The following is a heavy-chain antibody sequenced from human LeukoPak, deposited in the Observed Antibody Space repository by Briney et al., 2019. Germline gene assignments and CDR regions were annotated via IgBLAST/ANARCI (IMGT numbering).Heavy chain of an antibody. V-gene: IGHV3-30*18. CDR1: GFTLSNFG. Sequence: WRSLRLSCTASGFTLSNFGMHWFRQPPGKGLEWGAVISDDGSNTYYAHSVKGRFTISTDNSKNNLYLQLNSLTPEDTAVYYCAKDADTATIIYCYFDLWGRGTVVTVSS. CDR2: ISDDGSNT. D-gene: IGHD5-18*01. CDR3: AKDADTATIIYCYFDL. J-gene: IGHJ2*01.